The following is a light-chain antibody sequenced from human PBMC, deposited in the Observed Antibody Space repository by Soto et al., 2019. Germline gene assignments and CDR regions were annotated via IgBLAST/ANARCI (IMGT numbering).Light chain of an antibody. J-gene: IGKJ5*01. CDR1: QTISSW. V-gene: IGKV1-5*01. CDR2: AAS. CDR3: QQLNSYPIT. Sequence: DIQMTQSPSTLFGSPGHRVTITCRASQTISSWLAWYQQKPGKAPKLLIYAASTLQSGVPSRFSGSGSGTDFTLTISSLQPEDFATYYCQQLNSYPITFGKGTRLEIK.